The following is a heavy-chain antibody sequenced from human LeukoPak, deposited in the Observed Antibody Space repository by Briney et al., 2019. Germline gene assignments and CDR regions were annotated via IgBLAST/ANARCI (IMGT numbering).Heavy chain of an antibody. D-gene: IGHD3-3*01. CDR2: ISGHGGTT. J-gene: IGHJ3*02. V-gene: IGHV3-23*01. CDR3: ARGRSGGLTIFGVVIQDAFDI. Sequence: GGSLRLSCAASGFTFSTYAMSWVRQAPGKGLEWVSTISGHGGTTYYADSVKGRFTISRDNSKNTLYLQMNSLRAEDTAVYYCARGRSGGLTIFGVVIQDAFDIWGQGTMVTVSS. CDR1: GFTFSTYA.